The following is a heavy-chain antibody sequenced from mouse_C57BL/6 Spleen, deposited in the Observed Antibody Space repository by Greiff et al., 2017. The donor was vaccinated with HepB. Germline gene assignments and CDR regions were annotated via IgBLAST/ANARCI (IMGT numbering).Heavy chain of an antibody. CDR1: GYTFTDYE. CDR3: TRPFYYYGSSSWFAY. D-gene: IGHD1-1*01. V-gene: IGHV1-15*01. Sequence: QVQLQQSGAELVRPGASVTLSCKASGYTFTDYEMHWVKQTPVHGLEWIGAIDPETGGTAYNQKFKGKAILTADKSSSTAYMELRSLTSEDSAVYYCTRPFYYYGSSSWFAYWGQGTLVTVSA. J-gene: IGHJ3*01. CDR2: IDPETGGT.